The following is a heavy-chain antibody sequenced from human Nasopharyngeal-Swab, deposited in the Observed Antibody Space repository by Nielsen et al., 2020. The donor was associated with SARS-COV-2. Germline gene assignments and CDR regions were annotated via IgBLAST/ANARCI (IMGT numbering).Heavy chain of an antibody. J-gene: IGHJ4*02. CDR2: INSDGSST. V-gene: IGHV3-74*01. CDR3: ARGGKYYDFWSGPDY. Sequence: GESLKLSCAASGFTFSSYWMHWVRQAPGKGLVWVSRINSDGSSTSYADSVKGRFTISRDNAKNTLYLQMNSLRAEDTAVYYCARGGKYYDFWSGPDYWGQGTLVTVSS. D-gene: IGHD3-3*01. CDR1: GFTFSSYW.